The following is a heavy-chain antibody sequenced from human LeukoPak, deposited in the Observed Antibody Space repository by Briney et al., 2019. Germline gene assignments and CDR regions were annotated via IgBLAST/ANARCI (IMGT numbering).Heavy chain of an antibody. V-gene: IGHV1-69*04. D-gene: IGHD2-8*01. J-gene: IGHJ5*02. Sequence: GASVKVSCKASGGTFSSYAISWVRQAPGQGLEWMGRIIPILGIANYAQKFQGRVTITADKSTSTAYMELSSLRSEDTAVYYCARDLGYCTNGVCSPASFDPWGQGTLVTVSS. CDR1: GGTFSSYA. CDR2: IIPILGIA. CDR3: ARDLGYCTNGVCSPASFDP.